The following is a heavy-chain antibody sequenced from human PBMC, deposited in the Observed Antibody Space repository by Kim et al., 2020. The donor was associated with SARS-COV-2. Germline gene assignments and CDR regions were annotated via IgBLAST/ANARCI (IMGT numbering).Heavy chain of an antibody. CDR1: GGSFSGYY. CDR2: INHSGST. J-gene: IGHJ5*02. D-gene: IGHD6-13*01. Sequence: SETLSLTCAVYGGSFSGYYWSWIRQPPGKGLEWIGEINHSGSTNYNPSLKSRVTISVDTSKNQFSLKLSSVTAADTAVYYCARGGHSSSWYEDEDWFDPWGQGTLVTVSS. V-gene: IGHV4-34*01. CDR3: ARGGHSSSWYEDEDWFDP.